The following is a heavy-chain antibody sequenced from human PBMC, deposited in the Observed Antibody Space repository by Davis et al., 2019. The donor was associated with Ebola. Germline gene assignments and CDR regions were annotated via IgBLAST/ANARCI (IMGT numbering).Heavy chain of an antibody. Sequence: PSETLSLTCTVSGGSISSYYWSWIRQPAGKGLEWIGRIYTSGSTNYNPSLKSRVTMSVDTSKNQFSLKLSSVTAADTAVYYCARDKGLGDANAFDIWGQGTMVTVSS. V-gene: IGHV4-4*07. CDR1: GGSISSYY. D-gene: IGHD3-16*01. J-gene: IGHJ3*02. CDR3: ARDKGLGDANAFDI. CDR2: IYTSGST.